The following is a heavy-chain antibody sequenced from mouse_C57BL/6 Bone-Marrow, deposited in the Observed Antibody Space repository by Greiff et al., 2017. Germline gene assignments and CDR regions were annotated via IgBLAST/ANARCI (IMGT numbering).Heavy chain of an antibody. D-gene: IGHD1-1*01. V-gene: IGHV1-74*01. CDR1: GYTFTSYW. Sequence: QVQLQQPGAELVKPGDSVKVSCKASGYTFTSYWMHWVKQRPGQGLEWIGRIHPSDSDTNYNQKFKGKATLTVNKSSSTAYMQLSSLTSEDSAVYYFAITGTPSYWYFDVWGTGTTFTVSS. CDR2: IHPSDSDT. J-gene: IGHJ1*03. CDR3: AITGTPSYWYFDV.